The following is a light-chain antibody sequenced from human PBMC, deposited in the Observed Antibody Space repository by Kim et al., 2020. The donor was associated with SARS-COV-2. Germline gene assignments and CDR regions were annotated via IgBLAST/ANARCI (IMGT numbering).Light chain of an antibody. CDR3: QSYDSSLSGSV. CDR1: TSNIGAGYD. CDR2: GNS. V-gene: IGLV1-40*01. J-gene: IGLJ3*02. Sequence: RVTISCTGSTSNIGAGYDVHWYQQLPATTPKLLIHGNSNRPSGVPDRFSGSKSGTSGSLVISGLQAEDEGDYYCQSYDSSLSGSVFGGGTQLTVL.